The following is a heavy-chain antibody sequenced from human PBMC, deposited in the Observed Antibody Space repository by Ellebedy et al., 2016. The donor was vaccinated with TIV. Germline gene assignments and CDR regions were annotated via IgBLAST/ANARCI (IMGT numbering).Heavy chain of an antibody. V-gene: IGHV3-23*01. D-gene: IGHD3-22*01. CDR1: GLTFRSHA. J-gene: IGHJ6*02. CDR3: AKDQATMISYVMDV. Sequence: GESLKISCAASGLTFRSHAMTWVRQAPGKGLEWVSAISGSGDNTYYADSVKGRFTISRDNAENTLYLQMNSLRAEDTAVYYCAKDQATMISYVMDVWGQGATVTVSS. CDR2: ISGSGDNT.